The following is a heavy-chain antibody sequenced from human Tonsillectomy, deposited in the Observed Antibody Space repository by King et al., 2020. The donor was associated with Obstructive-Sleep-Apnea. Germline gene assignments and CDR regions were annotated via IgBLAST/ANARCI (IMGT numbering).Heavy chain of an antibody. CDR3: AKDVGWGATPYFDY. CDR2: AYYTGST. J-gene: IGHJ4*02. D-gene: IGHD1-26*01. V-gene: IGHV4-59*01. Sequence: VQLQESGPGLVKPSGTLSLTCTVSGGSITTYYWSWIRQPPGKRLEWIGCAYYTGSTTYNPSLKSRVTISVDTSKNQFSLKLTSVTAADTAVYYCAKDVGWGATPYFDYWGQGTLVTVSS. CDR1: GGSITTYY.